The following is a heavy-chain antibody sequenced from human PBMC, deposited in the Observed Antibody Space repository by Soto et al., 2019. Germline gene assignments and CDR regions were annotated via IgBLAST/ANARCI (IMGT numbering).Heavy chain of an antibody. Sequence: EVQLLESGGGLVQPGGSLRLSCAASGFTFTTYAMSWVRLAPGRGLEWVAGINSGKTTVYGDSAKGRFTISRDNPRNTLYLQMNSLRAADTAIYYCAKTPRGGGHGNWYFDLWGRGTLVTVSS. CDR2: INSGKTT. J-gene: IGHJ2*01. D-gene: IGHD5-12*01. CDR1: GFTFTTYA. V-gene: IGHV3-23*01. CDR3: AKTPRGGGHGNWYFDL.